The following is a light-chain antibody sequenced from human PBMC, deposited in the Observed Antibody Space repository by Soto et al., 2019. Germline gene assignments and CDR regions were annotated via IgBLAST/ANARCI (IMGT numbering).Light chain of an antibody. CDR1: QSVSNSY. Sequence: EIVLTQSPATLSLSPGERATLSCGASQSVSNSYLAWYQQKPGLAPRLLIYDASSRATGIPDRFSGSGSGTDFTLTISRLEPEDFAVYYCQQYGSSPPYTFGHGTKLEIK. CDR2: DAS. CDR3: QQYGSSPPYT. J-gene: IGKJ2*01. V-gene: IGKV3D-20*01.